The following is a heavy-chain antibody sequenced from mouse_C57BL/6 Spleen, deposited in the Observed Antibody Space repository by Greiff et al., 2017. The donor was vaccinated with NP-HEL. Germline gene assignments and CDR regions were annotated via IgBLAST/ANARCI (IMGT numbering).Heavy chain of an antibody. CDR2: IWSGGST. Sequence: QVQLKESGPGLVQPSQCLSISCTASGFSFTSYGVHWVRQSPGKGLEWLGVIWSGGSTDYNAAFISRLSISKDKSKSHVFFKMNSLEAYDTAIYYCASYGCDGAGWGQGTSVTVSS. J-gene: IGHJ4*01. V-gene: IGHV2-2*01. D-gene: IGHD2-2*01. CDR3: ASYGCDGAG. CDR1: GFSFTSYG.